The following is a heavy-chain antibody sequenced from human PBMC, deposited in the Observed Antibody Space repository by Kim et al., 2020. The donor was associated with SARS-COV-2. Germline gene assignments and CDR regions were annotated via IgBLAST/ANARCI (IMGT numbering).Heavy chain of an antibody. Sequence: ASVKVSCKASGYTFTSYYMHWVRQAPGQGLEWMGIINPSGGSTSYAQKFQGRVTMTRDTSTSTVYMELSSLRSEDTAVYYCARKRIAARPISWFDPWGQGTLVTVSS. CDR1: GYTFTSYY. J-gene: IGHJ5*02. CDR2: INPSGGST. CDR3: ARKRIAARPISWFDP. D-gene: IGHD6-6*01. V-gene: IGHV1-46*01.